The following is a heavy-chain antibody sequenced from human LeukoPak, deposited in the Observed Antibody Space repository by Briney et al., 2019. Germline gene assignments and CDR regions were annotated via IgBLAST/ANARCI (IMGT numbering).Heavy chain of an antibody. Sequence: PGRSLRLSCAASGFTFSSYGMHWVRQAPGKGLEWVAVISYDGSNKYYADSVKGRFTIPRDNSKNTLYLQMNSLRAEGTAVYYCAKDRSPNDAEYFQHWGQGTLVTVSS. J-gene: IGHJ1*01. CDR3: AKDRSPNDAEYFQH. CDR2: ISYDGSNK. CDR1: GFTFSSYG. D-gene: IGHD1-1*01. V-gene: IGHV3-30*18.